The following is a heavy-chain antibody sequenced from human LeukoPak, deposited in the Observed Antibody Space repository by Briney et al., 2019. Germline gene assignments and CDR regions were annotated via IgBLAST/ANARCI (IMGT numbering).Heavy chain of an antibody. D-gene: IGHD3-10*01. J-gene: IGHJ5*02. CDR2: ISGSGGST. CDR1: GFTFSCYA. CDR3: AKCGGSGSYRVNWFDP. Sequence: GGSLRLSCAASGFTFSCYAMSWVRQAPGKGLEWVSAISGSGGSTYYADSVKGRFTISRDNSKNTLYLQMNSLRAEDTAVYYCAKCGGSGSYRVNWFDPWGQGTLVTVSS. V-gene: IGHV3-23*01.